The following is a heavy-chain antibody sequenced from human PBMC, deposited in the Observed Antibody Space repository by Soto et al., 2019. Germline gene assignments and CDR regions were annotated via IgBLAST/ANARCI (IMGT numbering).Heavy chain of an antibody. CDR3: AGVGSGYEWGYYGMDV. CDR1: GYTFTSYD. J-gene: IGHJ6*02. D-gene: IGHD5-12*01. Sequence: ASVKVSCKASGYTFTSYDINWVRQATGQGLEWMGWMNPNSGNTGYAQKFQGRVTMTRNTSISTAYMELSSLRSEDTAVYYCAGVGSGYEWGYYGMDVWGQGTTVTVSS. V-gene: IGHV1-8*01. CDR2: MNPNSGNT.